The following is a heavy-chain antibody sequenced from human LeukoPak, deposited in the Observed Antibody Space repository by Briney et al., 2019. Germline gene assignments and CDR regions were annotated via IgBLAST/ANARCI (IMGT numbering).Heavy chain of an antibody. CDR1: GVIFSNFA. V-gene: IGHV1-69*04. CDR3: ATPSRTEDGDYGVC. CDR2: IIPILDLA. Sequence: GSSVKVSCKASGVIFSNFAFNWVRQAPGHGLEWMGRIIPILDLAHYTQKFQGRLTITADKSTNTRYMELTSLTAEDTAVYYCATPSRTEDGDYGVCWGQGTLVTVSS. J-gene: IGHJ4*02. D-gene: IGHD4-17*01.